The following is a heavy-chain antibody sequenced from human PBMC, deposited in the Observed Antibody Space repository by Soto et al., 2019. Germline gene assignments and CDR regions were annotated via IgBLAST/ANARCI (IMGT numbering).Heavy chain of an antibody. CDR3: AKGLYIAMVRGVIQNAFDI. J-gene: IGHJ3*02. CDR2: ISGSGGST. Sequence: VQLLESGGGLVQPGGSLRLSCAASGFTFSSYAMSWVRQAPGKGLEWVSAISGSGGSTYYADSVKGRFTISRDNSKNTLYLQMNSLRAEDTAVYYCAKGLYIAMVRGVIQNAFDIWGQGTMVTVSS. D-gene: IGHD3-10*01. CDR1: GFTFSSYA. V-gene: IGHV3-23*01.